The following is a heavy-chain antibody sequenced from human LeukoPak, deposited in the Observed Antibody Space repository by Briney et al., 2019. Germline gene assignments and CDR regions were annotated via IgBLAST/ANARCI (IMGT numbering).Heavy chain of an antibody. V-gene: IGHV3-73*01. CDR3: TTAVGTDFYDYGLDA. CDR2: IRSKANTYAT. D-gene: IGHD6-13*01. J-gene: IGHJ6*02. Sequence: QPGGSLRLSCAASGFTFSGSAMHWVRQASGKGLEWVGRIRSKANTYATAYAASVKGRFTISRDDSKNTAYLQLNSLKTEDTAVYYCTTAVGTDFYDYGLDAWGQGTTVTVSS. CDR1: GFTFSGSA.